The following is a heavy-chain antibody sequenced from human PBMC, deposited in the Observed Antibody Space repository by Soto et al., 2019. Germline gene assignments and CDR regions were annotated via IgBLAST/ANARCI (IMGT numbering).Heavy chain of an antibody. CDR1: GFTFSSYW. J-gene: IGHJ3*02. V-gene: IGHV3-74*01. CDR3: ARDPIGNDYRGAFDI. CDR2: INSDGSST. Sequence: GSLRLSCAASGFTFSSYWVHWVRQAPGKGLVWVSRINSDGSSTSYADSVKGRFTISRDNAKNTLYLQMNSLRDEETAVYYCARDPIGNDYRGAFDIWGQGTMVTVSS. D-gene: IGHD4-17*01.